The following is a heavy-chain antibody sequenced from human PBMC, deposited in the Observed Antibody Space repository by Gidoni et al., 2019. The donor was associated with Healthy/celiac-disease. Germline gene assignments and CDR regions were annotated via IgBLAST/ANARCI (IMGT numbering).Heavy chain of an antibody. CDR1: GFTFSSYS. CDR2: ISSSSSYI. CDR3: AITRENYDYIWGSYRSFDY. V-gene: IGHV3-21*01. Sequence: EVQLVESGGGLVKPGGSLRLSCAASGFTFSSYSMTWVRQAPGKGLEWVSSISSSSSYIYYADSVKGRFTISRDNAKNSLYLQMNSLRAEDTAVYYCAITRENYDYIWGSYRSFDYWGQGTLVTVSS. D-gene: IGHD3-16*02. J-gene: IGHJ4*02.